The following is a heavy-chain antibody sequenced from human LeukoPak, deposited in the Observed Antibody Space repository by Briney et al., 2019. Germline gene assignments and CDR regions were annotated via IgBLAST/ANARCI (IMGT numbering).Heavy chain of an antibody. CDR3: ARCGREDIIPYYYGMDV. Sequence: GGSLRLSCAASEFTFGDFHMSWIRQAPGKGLEWVSYISSSGGSIYYADSVKGQFTISRDNAKNSLYLQMNSLRAEDTAVYYCARCGREDIIPYYYGMDVWGQGTTVTVSS. V-gene: IGHV3-11*01. CDR1: EFTFGDFH. J-gene: IGHJ6*02. D-gene: IGHD3-10*01. CDR2: ISSSGGSI.